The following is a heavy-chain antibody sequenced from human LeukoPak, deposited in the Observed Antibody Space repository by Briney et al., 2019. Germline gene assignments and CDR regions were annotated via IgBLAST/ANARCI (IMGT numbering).Heavy chain of an antibody. Sequence: GVSLRLSCAASGFTFSSYSMNWVRQAPGKGLEWVSSISSSSSYIYYADSVKGRFTISRDNAKNSLYLQMNSLRAEDTAVYYCARGTSYFMVRGVVDYWGQGTLVTVSS. D-gene: IGHD3-10*01. CDR2: ISSSSSYI. CDR1: GFTFSSYS. CDR3: ARGTSYFMVRGVVDY. V-gene: IGHV3-21*01. J-gene: IGHJ4*02.